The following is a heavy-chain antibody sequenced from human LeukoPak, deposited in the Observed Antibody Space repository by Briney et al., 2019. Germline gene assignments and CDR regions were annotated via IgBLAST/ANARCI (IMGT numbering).Heavy chain of an antibody. CDR2: INHSGST. D-gene: IGHD4/OR15-4a*01. J-gene: IGHJ4*02. CDR3: ARGPSPNADPFDS. Sequence: SETLSLTCDVYSTSFSGYYWSWIRQTPGKGLEWIGQINHSGSTLYNPSLESRPTISLDTSKNQFSLNLNSVTAADTAVYYCARGPSPNADPFDSWGQGTLVTVSS. CDR1: STSFSGYY. V-gene: IGHV4-34*01.